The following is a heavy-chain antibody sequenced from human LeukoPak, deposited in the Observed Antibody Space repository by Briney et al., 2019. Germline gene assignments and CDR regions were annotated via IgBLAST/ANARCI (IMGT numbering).Heavy chain of an antibody. CDR3: VGDTYDYVRGSPSNWFDP. D-gene: IGHD3-16*01. CDR2: ISGDSDYT. V-gene: IGHV3-11*06. CDR1: GFSFSDSY. Sequence: PGGSLRLSCAASGFSFSDSYMSWIRQAPGKGLEWVSYISGDSDYTNYADSVNGRFTISRDNAKKSLYLQMNSLTAEDTAVYFCVGDTYDYVRGSPSNWFDPWGQGTLVTVSS. J-gene: IGHJ5*02.